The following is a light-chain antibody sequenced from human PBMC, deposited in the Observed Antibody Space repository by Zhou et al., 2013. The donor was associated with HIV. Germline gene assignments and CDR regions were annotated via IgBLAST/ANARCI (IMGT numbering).Light chain of an antibody. V-gene: IGKV3-20*01. CDR2: GAS. CDR1: QSVRSNY. Sequence: EIVVTQSPGTLSLSPGERATLSCRASQSVRSNYLAWYQQKPGQAPRLLIYGASSRATGIPDRFSGSGSGTDFTLTITRLEPEDFAVYHCQQYDGSPWTFGQGTKVEI. CDR3: QQYDGSPWT. J-gene: IGKJ1*01.